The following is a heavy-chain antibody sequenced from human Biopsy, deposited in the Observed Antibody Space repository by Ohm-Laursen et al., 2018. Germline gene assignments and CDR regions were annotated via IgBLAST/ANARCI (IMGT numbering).Heavy chain of an antibody. CDR1: GESFNGYY. CDR2: INHSGRT. D-gene: IGHD3-22*01. Sequence: SDTLSLTCPVYGESFNGYYWSWIRQTPGKGLEWIGEINHSGRTNYNPSLKSRVTISVDTFKNQFSLKVRSVTAADTAVYYCVRGVDYYDPYHYYALDVWGQGTTVTVSS. J-gene: IGHJ6*02. V-gene: IGHV4-34*01. CDR3: VRGVDYYDPYHYYALDV.